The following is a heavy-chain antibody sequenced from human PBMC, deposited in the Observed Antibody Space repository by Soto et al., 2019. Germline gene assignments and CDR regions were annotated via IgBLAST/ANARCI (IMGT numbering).Heavy chain of an antibody. D-gene: IGHD3-22*01. CDR3: ARGPYYDSTGYYFKGYFDY. Sequence: QVQLVDSGGGVVQPGRSLRLSCAASGFTFSSYAMHWVRQAPGKGLEWVALISYDGSYEYYADSVTGRFAISRDNSKNTLYLQMNSLRAEDTAVYYCARGPYYDSTGYYFKGYFDYWGQATLVTVSS. V-gene: IGHV3-30*09. CDR1: GFTFSSYA. CDR2: ISYDGSYE. J-gene: IGHJ4*02.